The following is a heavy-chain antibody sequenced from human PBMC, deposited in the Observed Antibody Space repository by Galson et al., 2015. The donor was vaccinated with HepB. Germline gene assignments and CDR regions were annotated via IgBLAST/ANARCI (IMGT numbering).Heavy chain of an antibody. CDR2: IKQDGSEK. J-gene: IGHJ4*02. CDR1: GFTFSSYW. D-gene: IGHD3-9*01. Sequence: SLRLSCAASGFTFSSYWMSWVRQAPGKGLEWVANIKQDGSEKYYVDSVKGRFTISRDNAKNSLYLQMNSLRAEDTAVYYCARARYYDILTGYYNPPYYFDYWGQGTLVTVSS. CDR3: ARARYYDILTGYYNPPYYFDY. V-gene: IGHV3-7*03.